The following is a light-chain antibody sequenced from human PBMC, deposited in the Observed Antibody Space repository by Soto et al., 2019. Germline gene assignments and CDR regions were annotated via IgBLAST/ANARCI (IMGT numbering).Light chain of an antibody. J-gene: IGLJ1*01. CDR1: SSDVGAYNY. V-gene: IGLV2-11*01. CDR3: CSYAGTYSYV. Sequence: QSVLTQPRSVSGSPGQSVTISCTGTSSDVGAYNYVSWYQHHPGKAPKFMIYDVTKRPSGVPDRFSGSKSGNTASLTISGLQAEDEADYYFCSYAGTYSYVFGTGTKVTV. CDR2: DVT.